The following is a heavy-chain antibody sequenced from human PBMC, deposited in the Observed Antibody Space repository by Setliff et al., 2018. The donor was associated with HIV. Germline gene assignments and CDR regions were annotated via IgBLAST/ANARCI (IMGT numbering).Heavy chain of an antibody. CDR3: ARHSDIAPRRTYFDD. V-gene: IGHV4-4*09. CDR2: IYTSGSI. CDR1: GGSISSYY. Sequence: PSETLSLTCTVSGGSISSYYWSWIRQPPGKGLEWIGYIYTSGSINYNPSLKSRVTISVDTSKNQFSLKLTSVAAADTAVYYCARHSDIAPRRTYFDDWGQGTLVTVS. D-gene: IGHD5-12*01. J-gene: IGHJ4*02.